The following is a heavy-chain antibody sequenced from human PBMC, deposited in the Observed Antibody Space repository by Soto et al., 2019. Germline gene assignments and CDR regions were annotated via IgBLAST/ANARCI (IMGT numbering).Heavy chain of an antibody. CDR1: GYTFTSYD. J-gene: IGHJ4*02. Sequence: ASVKVSCKASGYTFTSYDISWVRQAPGQGLEWMGWISVYNGNTNYAQKLQGRVAMTTDRSTSTAYMELRGLRSDDTAVYYCARVGTQRGGYYFDYWGQGTLVTVSS. D-gene: IGHD1-26*01. CDR3: ARVGTQRGGYYFDY. V-gene: IGHV1-18*01. CDR2: ISVYNGNT.